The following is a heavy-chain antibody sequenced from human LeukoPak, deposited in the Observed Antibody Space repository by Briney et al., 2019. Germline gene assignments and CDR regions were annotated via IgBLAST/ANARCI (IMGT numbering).Heavy chain of an antibody. D-gene: IGHD5-18*01. V-gene: IGHV4-61*02. CDR2: IYTSGST. CDR3: ARGQQLWGWFDP. Sequence: SETLSLTCTVSAGSISSGSYYWSWIRQPAGKGLEWIGRIYTSGSTNYNPSLKSRVTISVDTSKNQFSLKLTSVTAADTAVYYCARGQQLWGWFDPWGQGTLVTVSS. J-gene: IGHJ5*02. CDR1: AGSISSGSYY.